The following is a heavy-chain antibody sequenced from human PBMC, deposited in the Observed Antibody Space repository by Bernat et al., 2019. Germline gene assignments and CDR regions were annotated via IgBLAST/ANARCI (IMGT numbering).Heavy chain of an antibody. CDR2: ISYDGSNK. CDR1: GFTFSSYG. V-gene: IGHV3-30*03. D-gene: IGHD3-22*01. Sequence: QVQLVESGGGVVQPGRSLRLSCAASGFTFSSYGMHWVRQAPGKGLEWVAVISYDGSNKYYADSVKGRFTISRDNSKNTLYLQMNSLRAEDTAVYYRWVLVDSSGYDAFDIWGQGTMVTVSS. CDR3: WVLVDSSGYDAFDI. J-gene: IGHJ3*02.